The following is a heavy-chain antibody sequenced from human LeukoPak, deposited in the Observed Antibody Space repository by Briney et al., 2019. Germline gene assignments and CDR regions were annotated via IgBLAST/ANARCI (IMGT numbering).Heavy chain of an antibody. J-gene: IGHJ4*02. D-gene: IGHD1-26*01. Sequence: GGSLRLSCAASGFTFSDYYMSWIRQAPGKGLEWVSAISGSGGSTYYADSVKGRFTISRDNSKNTLYLQMNSLRAEDTAVYYCAKAHVQWELLGGVGYWGQGTLVTVSS. V-gene: IGHV3-23*01. CDR2: ISGSGGST. CDR3: AKAHVQWELLGGVGY. CDR1: GFTFSDYY.